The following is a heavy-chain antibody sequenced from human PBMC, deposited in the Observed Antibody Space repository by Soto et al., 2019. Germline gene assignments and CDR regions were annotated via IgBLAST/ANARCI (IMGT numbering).Heavy chain of an antibody. D-gene: IGHD3-22*01. CDR3: ARESPGDSSGLTDY. V-gene: IGHV3-21*01. CDR2: ISSSSSYI. J-gene: IGHJ4*02. Sequence: GGSLRLSCAASGFTFSSYSMNWVRQAPGKGLEWVSSISSSSSYIYYADSVKGRFTISRDNAKNSLYLQMNSLRAEDTAVYYCARESPGDSSGLTDYWGQGTLVTVSS. CDR1: GFTFSSYS.